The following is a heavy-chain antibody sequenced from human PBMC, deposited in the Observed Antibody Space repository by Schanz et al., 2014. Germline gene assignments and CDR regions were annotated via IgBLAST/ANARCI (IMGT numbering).Heavy chain of an antibody. CDR2: INGYNGHT. V-gene: IGHV1-18*01. CDR1: GYTFSSYG. Sequence: QVDLIQTGAEVGKPGASVKVSCKASGYTFSSYGITWVRQAPGQGLEWMGWINGYNGHTLYAQKFQGRVTMTTDTSTSTAYMELRSLRSDDTAVYYCARDNLVSSSWYNYYGMDVWGQGTTVTGSS. CDR3: ARDNLVSSSWYNYYGMDV. J-gene: IGHJ6*02. D-gene: IGHD6-13*01.